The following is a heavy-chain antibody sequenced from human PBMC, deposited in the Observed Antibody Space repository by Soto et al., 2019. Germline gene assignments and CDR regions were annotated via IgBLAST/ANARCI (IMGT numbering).Heavy chain of an antibody. CDR3: AKARNPNAFGPYYYYGMDV. CDR2: ISGSGGST. J-gene: IGHJ6*02. D-gene: IGHD3-3*01. V-gene: IGHV3-23*01. CDR1: GFTFSSYA. Sequence: GGSLRLSCAASGFTFSSYAMSWVRQAPGKGLEWVSAISGSGGSTYYADSVKGRFTISRDNSKNTLYPQMNSLRAEDTAVYYCAKARNPNAFGPYYYYGMDVWGQGTTVTVSS.